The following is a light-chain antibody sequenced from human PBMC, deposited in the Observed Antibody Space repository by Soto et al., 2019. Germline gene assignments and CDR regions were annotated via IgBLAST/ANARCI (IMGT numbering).Light chain of an antibody. CDR2: DAS. CDR1: QSVSRY. J-gene: IGKJ4*01. Sequence: EIVLTQSPATLSLSPGERATLSCRASQSVSRYLAWYQQKPGQPPRLLIYDASTRATGIPARFSGRGSGTDFTLTISSLEPEDFAFYFCQQRSNWPPVTFGGGTKVEIK. V-gene: IGKV3-11*01. CDR3: QQRSNWPPVT.